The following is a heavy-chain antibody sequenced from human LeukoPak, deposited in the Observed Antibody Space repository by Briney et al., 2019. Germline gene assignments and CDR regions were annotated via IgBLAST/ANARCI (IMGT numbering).Heavy chain of an antibody. CDR3: ASYFRGFMTTVTPGAFDY. J-gene: IGHJ4*02. D-gene: IGHD4-17*01. Sequence: SVKVSCKASGGTFSSYAISWVRQAPGQGLEWMGGIIPIFGTANYAQKFQGRVTITADESTSTAYMELSSLRSEDTAVYYCASYFRGFMTTVTPGAFDYWGQGTLVTVSS. CDR1: GGTFSSYA. V-gene: IGHV1-69*13. CDR2: IIPIFGTA.